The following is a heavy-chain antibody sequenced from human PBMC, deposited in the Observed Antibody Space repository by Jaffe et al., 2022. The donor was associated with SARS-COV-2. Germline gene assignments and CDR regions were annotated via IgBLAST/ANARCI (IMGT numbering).Heavy chain of an antibody. CDR3: ARASDCSGGSCYNPVDTAMVKALGGMDV. J-gene: IGHJ6*02. Sequence: QVQLQESGPGLVKPSQTLSLTCTVSGGSISSGSYYWSWIRQPAGKGLEWIGRIYTSGSTNYNPSLKSRVTISVDTSKNQFSLKLSSVTAADTAVYYCARASDCSGGSCYNPVDTAMVKALGGMDVWGQGTTVTVSS. D-gene: IGHD2-15*01. CDR1: GGSISSGSYY. V-gene: IGHV4-61*02. CDR2: IYTSGST.